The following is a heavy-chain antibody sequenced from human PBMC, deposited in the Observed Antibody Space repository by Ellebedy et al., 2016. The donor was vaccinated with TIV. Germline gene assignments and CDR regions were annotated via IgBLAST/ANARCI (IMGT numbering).Heavy chain of an antibody. V-gene: IGHV3-30*02. CDR3: AKEREPAVAADY. CDR1: GLTFSSYG. D-gene: IGHD6-19*01. Sequence: GESLKISCAASGLTFSSYGMHWVRQAPGKGLEWVAFIRYDGSNKYYADSVKGRFTISSDNSKNTLYLQMNSPRAEDTAVYYCAKEREPAVAADYWGQGTLVTVSS. J-gene: IGHJ4*02. CDR2: IRYDGSNK.